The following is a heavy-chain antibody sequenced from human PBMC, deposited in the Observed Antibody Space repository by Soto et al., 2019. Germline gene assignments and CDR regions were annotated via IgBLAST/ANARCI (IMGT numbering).Heavy chain of an antibody. CDR3: AMSFYGDGLDY. D-gene: IGHD4-17*01. Sequence: PSETLSLTCTVSGGSISSYYWSWIRQPPGKGLEWIGYIYYSGSTNYNPSLKSRVTISVDTSKNQFSLKLSSVTAADTAVYYCAMSFYGDGLDYWGQGTLVTVSS. V-gene: IGHV4-59*08. J-gene: IGHJ4*02. CDR1: GGSISSYY. CDR2: IYYSGST.